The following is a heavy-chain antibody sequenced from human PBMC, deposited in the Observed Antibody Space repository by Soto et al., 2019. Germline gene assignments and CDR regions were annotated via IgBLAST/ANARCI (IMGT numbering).Heavy chain of an antibody. CDR2: ITGSGENT. Sequence: EVQLLESGGGLVQPGGSLRLSCAASGFTFSNFAVSWVRQAPGKGLEWVSTITGSGENTHYADSVRGRFTISSDNSKNPLDLQMNSRRAEDTAVYDCASLPAAYDYIWGSYADTFDIWGRGTMVTVSS. J-gene: IGHJ3*02. CDR3: ASLPAAYDYIWGSYADTFDI. D-gene: IGHD3-16*01. V-gene: IGHV3-23*01. CDR1: GFTFSNFA.